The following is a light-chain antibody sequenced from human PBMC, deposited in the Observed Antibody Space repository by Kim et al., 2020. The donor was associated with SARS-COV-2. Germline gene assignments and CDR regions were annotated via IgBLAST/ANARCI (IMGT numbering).Light chain of an antibody. CDR1: SLRSYY. Sequence: ACGPTVRITCQGDSLRSYYARWYQQKPGPAPVLVIYGKNNRPSGIPDRFSGSSSGNTASLTITGAQAEDEADYYCNSRDSSGNHLVFGGGTKLTVL. V-gene: IGLV3-19*01. CDR2: GKN. CDR3: NSRDSSGNHLV. J-gene: IGLJ3*02.